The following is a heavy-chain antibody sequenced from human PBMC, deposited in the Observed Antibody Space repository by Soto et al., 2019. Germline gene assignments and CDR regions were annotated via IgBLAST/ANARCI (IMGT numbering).Heavy chain of an antibody. CDR1: GVLVSSGDYC. CDR2: AHSSGGT. V-gene: IGHV4-39*02. CDR3: AKLEVCAIRATDVDS. Sequence: HLKESGPGLVKPSETLSLTCNVSGVLVSSGDYCWGCIRQPPGKVLEWIGSAHSSGGTYCTPSLKARLTLSVDKSKTNFSLRRNSVTAADTGFYYSAKLEVCAIRATDVDSWGQGKLVSVSS. J-gene: IGHJ4*02. D-gene: IGHD2-8*02.